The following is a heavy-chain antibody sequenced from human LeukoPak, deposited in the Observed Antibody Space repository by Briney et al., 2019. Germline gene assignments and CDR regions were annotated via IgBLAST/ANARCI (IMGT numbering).Heavy chain of an antibody. CDR2: NYHSGST. J-gene: IGHJ4*02. Sequence: SETLSLTCAVSGYSISSGYYWGWIRQPPGKGLEWIGSNYHSGSTYYNPSLKSRVTISVDTSKNQFSLKLSSVTAADTAVYYCARERGGYFDYWGQGTLVTVSS. CDR1: GYSISSGYY. CDR3: ARERGGYFDY. D-gene: IGHD3-16*01. V-gene: IGHV4-38-2*02.